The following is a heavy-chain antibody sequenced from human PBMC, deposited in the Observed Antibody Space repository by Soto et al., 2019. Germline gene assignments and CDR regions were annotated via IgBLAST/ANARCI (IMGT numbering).Heavy chain of an antibody. V-gene: IGHV1-8*01. Sequence: GASVKVSCKASGYTFTSYDINWVRQATGQGLEWMGWMNPNSGNTGYAQKFQGRVTMTRNTSISTAYMELSSLRSEDTAVYYCARVQGRYFDWLVRVSYPGWFDPWGQGTLVTVSS. CDR2: MNPNSGNT. D-gene: IGHD3-9*01. CDR3: ARVQGRYFDWLVRVSYPGWFDP. J-gene: IGHJ5*02. CDR1: GYTFTSYD.